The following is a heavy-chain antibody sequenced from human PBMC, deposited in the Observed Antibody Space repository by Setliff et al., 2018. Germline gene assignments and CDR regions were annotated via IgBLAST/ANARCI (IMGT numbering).Heavy chain of an antibody. D-gene: IGHD3-3*01. Sequence: PSETLSLTCAVYGGSFSGYYWSWIRQPAGKGLEWIGRIYTGGSTNYNPSLKSRVTISLDTSKNHFSLTLTSVTAADTAVYYCARGRGLEWLPESWFDPWGQGTLVTVSS. CDR1: GGSFSGYY. V-gene: IGHV4-59*10. CDR2: IYTGGST. CDR3: ARGRGLEWLPESWFDP. J-gene: IGHJ5*02.